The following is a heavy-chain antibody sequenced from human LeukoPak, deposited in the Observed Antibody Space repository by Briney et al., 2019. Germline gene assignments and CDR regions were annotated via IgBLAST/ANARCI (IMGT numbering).Heavy chain of an antibody. J-gene: IGHJ4*02. V-gene: IGHV4-61*02. CDR3: ARDPSGYSYGIDY. CDR2: IYTSGST. Sequence: KPSETLSLTCTVSGGSISSGSYYWSWIRQPAGKGLEWIGRIYTSGSTNYNPSLKSRVTISVDTSKNQFSLKLSSVTAADTAVYYCARDPSGYSYGIDYWGQGTLVTVSS. D-gene: IGHD5-18*01. CDR1: GGSISSGSYY.